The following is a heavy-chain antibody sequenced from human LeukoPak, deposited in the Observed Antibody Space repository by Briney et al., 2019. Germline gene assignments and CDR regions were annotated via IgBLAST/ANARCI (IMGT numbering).Heavy chain of an antibody. CDR3: AKDSDGSGSYYLFDY. CDR1: GLTFSSYA. V-gene: IGHV3-23*01. Sequence: GGSLRLSCAASGLTFSSYAMSWVRQAPGKGLEWVSAISGSGGSTYYADSVKGRFTISRDNSKNTLYLQMNSLRAEDTAVYYCAKDSDGSGSYYLFDYWGQGTLVTVSS. J-gene: IGHJ4*02. CDR2: ISGSGGST. D-gene: IGHD3-10*01.